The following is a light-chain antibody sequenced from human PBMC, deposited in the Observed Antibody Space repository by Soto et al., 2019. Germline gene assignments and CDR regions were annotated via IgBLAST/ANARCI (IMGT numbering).Light chain of an antibody. J-gene: IGLJ2*01. Sequence: QSVLTQPPSASGTPGQRVTISCSGSSSNIGSNYVYWYQQLPGTAPKLLIYRNNQRPSGVPARFSGSKSGTSASLAISGLRYEDEADYYCAAWDDSLSGLVVFGGGTKLTVL. CDR1: SSNIGSNY. CDR2: RNN. CDR3: AAWDDSLSGLVV. V-gene: IGLV1-47*01.